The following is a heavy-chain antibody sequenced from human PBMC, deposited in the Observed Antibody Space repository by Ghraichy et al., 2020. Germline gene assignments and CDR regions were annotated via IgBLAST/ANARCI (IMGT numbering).Heavy chain of an antibody. CDR1: GFTFGSYG. CDR2: IHSGGYT. D-gene: IGHD2-8*01. Sequence: GGSLRLSCSASGFTFGSYGMSWVRQAPGKGLEWVSSIHSGGYTFYADYVRGRFTISRDNSEHNLHLQISSLRAEDTAVYYFAYDCTSGTSCYLVDVWGQGTTVTVSS. V-gene: IGHV3-23*01. CDR3: AYDCTSGTSCYLVDV. J-gene: IGHJ6*02.